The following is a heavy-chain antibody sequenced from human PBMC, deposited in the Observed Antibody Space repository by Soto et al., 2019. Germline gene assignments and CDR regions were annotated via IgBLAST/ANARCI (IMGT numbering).Heavy chain of an antibody. Sequence: QAGGSLRLSCAASGFTFSSYGMHWVRQAPGKGLEWVAVISYDGSNKYYADSVKGRFTISRDNSKNTLYLQINSLRAEDTAVYYCAKDSWLVYYFDYWGQGTLVTVSS. J-gene: IGHJ4*02. V-gene: IGHV3-30*18. CDR2: ISYDGSNK. CDR1: GFTFSSYG. D-gene: IGHD6-19*01. CDR3: AKDSWLVYYFDY.